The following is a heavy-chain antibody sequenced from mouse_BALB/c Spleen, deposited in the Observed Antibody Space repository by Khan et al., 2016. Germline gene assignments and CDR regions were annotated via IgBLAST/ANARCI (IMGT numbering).Heavy chain of an antibody. V-gene: IGHV2-9*02. J-gene: IGHJ2*01. D-gene: IGHD1-3*01. CDR3: ARLEDI. Sequence: VALVASGPGLVAPSQSLSITCTVSGFSLPSYGVHWVREPPGKGLEWLGVIWAGGSTNYNSALMSRLSIRQDNSKSQVFLKMKSLQTDVTAMYYCARLEDIWCQGTTHTVSS. CDR1: GFSLPSYG. CDR2: IWAGGST.